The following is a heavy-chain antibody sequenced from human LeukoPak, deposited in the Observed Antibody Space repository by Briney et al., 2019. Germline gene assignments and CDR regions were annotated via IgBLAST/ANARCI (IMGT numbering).Heavy chain of an antibody. CDR2: IYYSGST. J-gene: IGHJ4*02. Sequence: SETLSLTCTVSGGSISSGGYYWSWIRQHPGKGLEWIGYIYYSGSTNYNPSLKSRVTISVDTSKNQFSLKLSSVTAADTAVYYCAREHTGASFDYWGQGTLVTVSS. D-gene: IGHD3-10*01. CDR1: GGSISSGGYY. V-gene: IGHV4-31*03. CDR3: AREHTGASFDY.